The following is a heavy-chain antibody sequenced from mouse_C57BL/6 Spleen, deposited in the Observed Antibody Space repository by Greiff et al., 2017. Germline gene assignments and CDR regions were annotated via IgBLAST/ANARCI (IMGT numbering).Heavy chain of an antibody. D-gene: IGHD1-1*01. CDR3: ARSDYYGSSYVDY. CDR1: GYTFTSYW. Sequence: QVQLQQPGAELVKPGASVKLSCKASGYTFTSYWMHWVKQRPGQGLEWIGMIHPNSGSTNYNEKFKSKATLTVDKSSSTAYMQLSSLTSEDSAVYYCARSDYYGSSYVDYWGQGTTRTVSS. CDR2: IHPNSGST. J-gene: IGHJ2*01. V-gene: IGHV1-64*01.